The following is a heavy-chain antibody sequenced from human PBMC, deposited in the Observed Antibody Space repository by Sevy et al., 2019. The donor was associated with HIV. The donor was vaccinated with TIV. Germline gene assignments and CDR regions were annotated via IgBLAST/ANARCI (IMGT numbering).Heavy chain of an antibody. V-gene: IGHV3-23*01. CDR2: LSFGCGEI. Sequence: GGCLRLSCAASGFTFSKYSMSWVRQPPGKGLERVSTLSFGCGEINYADSVKGRFTISRVNSKSSVYLQMNNLRPEDTAVHYCAREGCTKPHDYWGQGTLVPVSS. J-gene: IGHJ4*02. D-gene: IGHD2-8*01. CDR1: GFTFSKYS. CDR3: AREGCTKPHDY.